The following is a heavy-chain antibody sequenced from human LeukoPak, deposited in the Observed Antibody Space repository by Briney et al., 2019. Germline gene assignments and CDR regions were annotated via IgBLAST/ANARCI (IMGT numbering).Heavy chain of an antibody. CDR2: VYKSGTT. CDR1: RDYIRHFDYY. V-gene: IGHV4-39*07. D-gene: IGHD3-16*02. CDR3: ARGGSYRPFDY. Sequence: SETLSLTCSVSRTVSRDYIRHFDYYWVWIRQPPGRGLEWIGNVYKSGTTSYNPSLSSRVTMSVDTSKNQFSLKLTSVTAADTAVYYCARGGSYRPFDYWGQGTLVTVSS. J-gene: IGHJ4*02.